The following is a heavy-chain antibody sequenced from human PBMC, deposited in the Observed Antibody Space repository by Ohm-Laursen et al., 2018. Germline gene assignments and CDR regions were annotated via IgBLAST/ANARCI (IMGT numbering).Heavy chain of an antibody. CDR2: IYYSGST. V-gene: IGHV4-59*01. CDR3: ARVPNDYGGYYFDY. Sequence: SETLSLTCTVSGGSISSYYWSWIRQPPGKGLEWIGYIYYSGSTNYNPSLKSRATISVDTSVNQFSLRLSSVTAADTAVYYCARVPNDYGGYYFDYWGQGTLVTVSS. CDR1: GGSISSYY. J-gene: IGHJ4*02. D-gene: IGHD4-23*01.